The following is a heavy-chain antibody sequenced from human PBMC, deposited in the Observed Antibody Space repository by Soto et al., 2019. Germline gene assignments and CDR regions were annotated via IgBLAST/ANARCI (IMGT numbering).Heavy chain of an antibody. CDR2: ISYDGSNQ. V-gene: IGHV3-30*03. J-gene: IGHJ4*02. CDR3: ARSSGWLHDY. D-gene: IGHD6-19*01. Sequence: GGSLRLSCAASGFTFNIYGMHWVRQAPNKGLEWVALISYDGSNQYYADSVKGRFTISRDNAKNSLYLQMSSLRVEDTALYYCARSSGWLHDYWGQGTLVTVSS. CDR1: GFTFNIYG.